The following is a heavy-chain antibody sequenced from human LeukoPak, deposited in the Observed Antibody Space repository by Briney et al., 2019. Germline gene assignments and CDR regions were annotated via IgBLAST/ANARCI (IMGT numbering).Heavy chain of an antibody. CDR1: GDTFTSYY. CDR2: INPSGGST. Sequence: ASVKVSCKASGDTFTSYYMHWVRQAPGQGLEWMGLINPSGGSTSYAQKFQGRVTMTRDTSTSTVYMELSSLRSEDTAVYYCARDVVAAAGTKNWFDPWGQGTLVTVSS. V-gene: IGHV1-46*01. CDR3: ARDVVAAAGTKNWFDP. D-gene: IGHD6-13*01. J-gene: IGHJ5*02.